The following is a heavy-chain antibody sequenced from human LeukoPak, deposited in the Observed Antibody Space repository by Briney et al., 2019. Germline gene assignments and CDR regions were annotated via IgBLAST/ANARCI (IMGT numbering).Heavy chain of an antibody. D-gene: IGHD5-24*01. J-gene: IGHJ4*02. CDR2: IYSGGST. CDR1: GFTVSSNY. CDR3: ARAGLHYYFDY. Sequence: PGGSLRLSCAASGFTVSSNYMSWVRQAPGKGLEWVSVIYSGGSTYYADSVKGRFTISRDNSKNTLYLQMNSLRAEDTAVYYCARAGLHYYFDYWGQGTLVTVSS. V-gene: IGHV3-53*01.